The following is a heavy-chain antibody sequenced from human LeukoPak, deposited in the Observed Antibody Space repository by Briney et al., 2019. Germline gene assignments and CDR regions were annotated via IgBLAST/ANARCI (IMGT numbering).Heavy chain of an antibody. Sequence: SETLSLTCAVYGGSFSGYYWSWIRQPPGKGLEWIGEINHSGSTNYNPSLKSRVTISVDTSKNQFSLKLSSVTAADTAVYYCARESDYGDYGAFDIWGQGTMVTVSS. J-gene: IGHJ3*02. CDR2: INHSGST. CDR3: ARESDYGDYGAFDI. CDR1: GGSFSGYY. D-gene: IGHD4-17*01. V-gene: IGHV4-34*01.